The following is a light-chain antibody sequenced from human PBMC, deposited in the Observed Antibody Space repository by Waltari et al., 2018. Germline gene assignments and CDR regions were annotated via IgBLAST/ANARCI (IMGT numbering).Light chain of an antibody. CDR2: YDN. CDR3: QTWEPSTVI. CDR1: NIESKS. J-gene: IGLJ1*01. Sequence: SYVLTQPPSVSVAPGETARITCGGNNIESKSVHWYRQRPGQAPVVVISYDNDRATGIPERFSGSNSGNTATLTISRVEAGDEADYYCQTWEPSTVIFGTGTTVTVL. V-gene: IGLV3-21*01.